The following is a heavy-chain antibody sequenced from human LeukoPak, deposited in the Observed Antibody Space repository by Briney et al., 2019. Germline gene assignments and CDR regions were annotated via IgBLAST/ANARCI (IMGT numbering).Heavy chain of an antibody. J-gene: IGHJ5*02. Sequence: SETLSLTCTVSGGSINYYYWSWIRHPPGEGLEWIGYIYYSGSTNYNPSLKSRVTISVDTSKNQFSLKLSSVTAADTAVYYCARQDTDGYSLNWFDPWGQGTLVTVSS. CDR2: IYYSGST. CDR1: GGSINYYY. CDR3: ARQDTDGYSLNWFDP. D-gene: IGHD6-13*01. V-gene: IGHV4-59*08.